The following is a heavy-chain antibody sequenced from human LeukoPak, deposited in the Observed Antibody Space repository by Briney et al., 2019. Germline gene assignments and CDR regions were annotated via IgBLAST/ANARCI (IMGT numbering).Heavy chain of an antibody. V-gene: IGHV3-7*01. D-gene: IGHD6-13*01. Sequence: GGSLRHTCATSGFTFTNYWMTWVRQAPGKGLEWVANINQNGVEMYYVESVKGRFTISRDSGRNSLFLQMNSLRAEDTAVYYCARDFGSAAAIYAYWGQGSLVTVSS. J-gene: IGHJ4*02. CDR2: INQNGVEM. CDR3: ARDFGSAAAIYAY. CDR1: GFTFTNYW.